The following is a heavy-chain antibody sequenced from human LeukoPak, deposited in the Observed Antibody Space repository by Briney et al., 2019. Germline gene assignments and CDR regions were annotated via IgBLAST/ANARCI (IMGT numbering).Heavy chain of an antibody. CDR1: GDSISNSGWS. J-gene: IGHJ5*02. Sequence: PSETLSLTCIVSGDSISNSGWSWGWIRQPPGKGLEWIGTMPYDENVADNEIPSYNPSLKSRVSISADTSKNQLSLKVNSVTAADPASYYCARLTLTGVGGRGWFDAWGQGTLVIVSS. D-gene: IGHD3-3*01. CDR3: ARLTLTGVGGRGWFDA. CDR2: MPYDENVADNEIP. V-gene: IGHV4-39*01.